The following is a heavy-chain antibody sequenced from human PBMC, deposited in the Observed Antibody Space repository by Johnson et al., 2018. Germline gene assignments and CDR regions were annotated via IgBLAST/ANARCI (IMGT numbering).Heavy chain of an antibody. CDR2: IIPIFGTA. J-gene: IGHJ6*02. CDR3: ARVSGGRWLVLGDYYGMDV. Sequence: QVQLVQSGAEVKKPGSSVKVSSKASGGTFSSYAISWVRQAPGQGLEWMGGIIPIFGTANYAQKFQGRVTITADESTSTAYMELSSLRSEDTAVYYWARVSGGRWLVLGDYYGMDVGGQGTTVTGSS. CDR1: GGTFSSYA. V-gene: IGHV1-69*12. D-gene: IGHD6-19*01.